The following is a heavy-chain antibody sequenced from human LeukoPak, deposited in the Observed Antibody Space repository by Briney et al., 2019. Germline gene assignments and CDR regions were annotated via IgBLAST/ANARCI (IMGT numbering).Heavy chain of an antibody. V-gene: IGHV3-23*01. CDR3: AKDTYSGSPYYFDY. J-gene: IGHJ4*02. Sequence: GGSLRLSCAAAGFTFNNYAMSWVRQAPGKGLKWVSGISSGGSTYYADSVKGRFTISRDNSKNTLFLQMNSLRAEDTAVYYCAKDTYSGSPYYFDYWGQGTLVTVSS. CDR2: ISSGGST. D-gene: IGHD5-12*01. CDR1: GFTFNNYA.